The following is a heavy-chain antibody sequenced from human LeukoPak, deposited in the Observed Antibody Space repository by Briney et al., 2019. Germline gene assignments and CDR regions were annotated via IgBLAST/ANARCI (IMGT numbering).Heavy chain of an antibody. D-gene: IGHD3-3*01. CDR2: ISGSGGST. CDR3: AKDATRPSIFKNRVVTPYLDF. V-gene: IGHV3-23*01. CDR1: GFTFSSYA. Sequence: PGGSLRLSCAASGFTFSSYAMSWVRQAPGKGLEWVSAISGSGGSTYYADSVKGRFTISRDNSKNTLYLQMNSLRAEDTAVYYCAKDATRPSIFKNRVVTPYLDFWGQGTLVTVSS. J-gene: IGHJ4*02.